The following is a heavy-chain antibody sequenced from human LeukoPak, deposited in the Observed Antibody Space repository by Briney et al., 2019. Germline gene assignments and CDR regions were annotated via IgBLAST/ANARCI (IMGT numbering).Heavy chain of an antibody. CDR2: ISWNSGSI. CDR1: GFTFDDYA. V-gene: IGHV3-9*01. D-gene: IGHD2-2*01. Sequence: GRFLRLSCAASGFTFDDYAMHWVRQAPGKGLEWVSGISWNSGSIGYADSVKGRFTISRDNAKHSLYLQMNSLRAEDTALYYCAKAITGYCSSTSCPYAFDIWGQGTMVTVSS. J-gene: IGHJ3*02. CDR3: AKAITGYCSSTSCPYAFDI.